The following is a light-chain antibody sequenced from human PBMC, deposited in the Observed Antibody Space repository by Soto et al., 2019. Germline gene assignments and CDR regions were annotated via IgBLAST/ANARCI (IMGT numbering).Light chain of an antibody. V-gene: IGKV3-20*01. CDR2: GTS. Sequence: EIVLTQSPGTLSLSPGQRSTLSCRASQSVSSDYLAWYQQRPGQAPRLVIYGTSSRATGIPDRFSGSGSGTDFTLTISRLEPEDFAVYYCQQYLSSPRTFGQGTTGDIK. CDR3: QQYLSSPRT. CDR1: QSVSSDY. J-gene: IGKJ1*01.